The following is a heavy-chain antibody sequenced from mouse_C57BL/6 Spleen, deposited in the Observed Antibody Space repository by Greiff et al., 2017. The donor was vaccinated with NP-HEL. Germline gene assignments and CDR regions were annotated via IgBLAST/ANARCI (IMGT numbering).Heavy chain of an antibody. J-gene: IGHJ2*01. V-gene: IGHV1-15*01. CDR3: TRSLYDYDGSFDY. Sequence: VHLVESGAELVRPGASVTLSCKASGYTFTDYEMHWVKQTPVHGLEWIGAIDPETGGTAYNQKFKGKAILTADKSSSTAYMELRSLTSEDSAVYYCTRSLYDYDGSFDYWGQGTTLTVSS. CDR2: IDPETGGT. D-gene: IGHD2-4*01. CDR1: GYTFTDYE.